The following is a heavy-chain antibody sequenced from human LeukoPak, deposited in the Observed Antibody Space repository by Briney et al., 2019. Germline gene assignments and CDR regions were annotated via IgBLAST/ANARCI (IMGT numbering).Heavy chain of an antibody. CDR2: IKQDGSEK. Sequence: GGSLRLSCAASGFSFSGTWMTWVRQAPGKGLEWVANIKQDGSEKYYVDSVKGRFTISRDNAKNSLYLQMNSLRAEDTAVYYCARDRGSSGWYEFDYWGQGTLVTVSS. CDR3: ARDRGSSGWYEFDY. V-gene: IGHV3-7*01. CDR1: GFSFSGTW. J-gene: IGHJ4*02. D-gene: IGHD6-19*01.